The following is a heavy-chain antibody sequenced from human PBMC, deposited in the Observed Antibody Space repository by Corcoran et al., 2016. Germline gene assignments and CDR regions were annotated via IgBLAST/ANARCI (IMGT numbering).Heavy chain of an antibody. V-gene: IGHV4-38-2*02. CDR1: GYSISSGYY. Sequence: QVQLQESGPGLVKPSETLSLTCTVSGYSISSGYYWGWIRQPPGKGLEWIGSIYHSGSTYYNPSLKSRVTISVDPSKNQFSLKLSSVTAADTAVYYCATMVRGRRMDVWGQGTTVTVSS. D-gene: IGHD3-10*01. CDR3: ATMVRGRRMDV. J-gene: IGHJ6*02. CDR2: IYHSGST.